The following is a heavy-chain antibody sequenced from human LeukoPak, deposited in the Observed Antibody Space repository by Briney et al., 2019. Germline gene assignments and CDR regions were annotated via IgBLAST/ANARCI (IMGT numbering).Heavy chain of an antibody. Sequence: GSSVKVSCMASGYTFTSYEINWVLQATGQGLEWMGWRNPNRCNTGYAQKFQSRVTITRNPSISPAYMELSSLRSEDTAVYYCARGPRYCSSTSCPPGAAFDIWGKGTMVTVSS. CDR2: RNPNRCNT. CDR3: ARGPRYCSSTSCPPGAAFDI. CDR1: GYTFTSYE. V-gene: IGHV1-8*03. J-gene: IGHJ3*02. D-gene: IGHD2-2*01.